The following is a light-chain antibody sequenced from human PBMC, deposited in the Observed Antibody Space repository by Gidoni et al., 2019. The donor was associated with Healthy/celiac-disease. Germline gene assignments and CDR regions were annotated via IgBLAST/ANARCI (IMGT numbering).Light chain of an antibody. J-gene: IGLJ2*01. CDR3: GTWDSSLSAGGV. V-gene: IGLV1-51*01. CDR1: SSNIGTNY. Sequence: QSVLTQPPSVSAAPGQKVTISCSGSSSNIGTNYVSWYQQLPGTAPKLLLYDNNKRPSGIPDRFSGSKSGTSATLGITGLQTGDEADYYCGTWDSSLSAGGVFGGGTKLTVL. CDR2: DNN.